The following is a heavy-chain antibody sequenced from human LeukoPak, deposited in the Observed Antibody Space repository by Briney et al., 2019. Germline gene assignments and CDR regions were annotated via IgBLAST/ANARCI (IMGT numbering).Heavy chain of an antibody. J-gene: IGHJ4*02. CDR2: IGDSGSGA. CDR3: SRVNYGGNSGYHFDH. CDR1: GFNFNYFA. V-gene: IGHV3-23*01. D-gene: IGHD4-23*01. Sequence: GGSLRLSCFASGFNFNYFAMSWVRQAPGRRLEWVSTIGDSGSGASYADSVRGRFTISRDNSKNMVWLQMHSLRADDSAVYYCSRVNYGGNSGYHFDHWGQGTLVTVSS.